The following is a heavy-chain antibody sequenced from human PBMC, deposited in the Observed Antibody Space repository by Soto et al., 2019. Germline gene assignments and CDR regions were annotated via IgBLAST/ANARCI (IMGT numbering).Heavy chain of an antibody. CDR2: IYYSGST. CDR3: ARHFKVAGSVRFYYLDY. CDR1: GGSISSSSYY. D-gene: IGHD3-10*01. V-gene: IGHV4-39*01. Sequence: QLQLQESGPGLVKPSETLSLTCTVSGGSISSSSYYWGWIRQPPGKGLEWIGSIYYSGSTYYNPSLKSRVTISIDTSKNQFSLKLTFVTAADTAVYYCARHFKVAGSVRFYYLDYWGQGTLVTVSS. J-gene: IGHJ4*02.